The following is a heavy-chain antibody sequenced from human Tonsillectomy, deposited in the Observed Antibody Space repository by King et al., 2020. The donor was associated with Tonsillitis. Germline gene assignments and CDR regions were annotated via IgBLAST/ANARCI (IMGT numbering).Heavy chain of an antibody. CDR1: GGSISSSSYY. V-gene: IGHV4-39*01. D-gene: IGHD3-3*01. CDR2: IYYSGST. J-gene: IGHJ3*02. CDR3: ARHLGSRITIFGVVIPDAFDI. Sequence: PLQESGPGLVKPSETLSLTCTVSGGSISSSSYYWGWIRQPPGKGLEWIGSIYYSGSTYYTPSLKSRVTISVDTSKNQFSLKLSSVTAADTAVFYCARHLGSRITIFGVVIPDAFDIWGQGTMVTVSS.